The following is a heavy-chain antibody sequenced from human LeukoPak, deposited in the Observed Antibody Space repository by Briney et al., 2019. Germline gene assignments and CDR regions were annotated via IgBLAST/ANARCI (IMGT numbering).Heavy chain of an antibody. Sequence: SVKVSCKASGGTFSSYAISWVRQAPGQGLEWMGRIIPILGIANYARKFQGRVTITRNTSISTAYMELSSLRSEDTAVYYCARGESSSFDPWGQGTLVTVSS. CDR3: ARGESSSFDP. J-gene: IGHJ5*02. CDR1: GGTFSSYA. CDR2: IIPILGIA. V-gene: IGHV1-69*04.